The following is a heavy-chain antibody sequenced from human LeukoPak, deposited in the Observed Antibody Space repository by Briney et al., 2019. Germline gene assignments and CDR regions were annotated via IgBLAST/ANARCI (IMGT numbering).Heavy chain of an antibody. CDR3: ARTPIRARGYSYGSLVTYYFDY. D-gene: IGHD5-18*01. J-gene: IGHJ4*02. CDR1: GYTFTGYY. Sequence: ASVKVSCKASGYTFTGYYMHWVRQAPGQGLEWMRWIKPNSGGTNYAQKFQGRVTITADKSTSTAYMELSSLRSEDTAVYYCARTPIRARGYSYGSLVTYYFDYWGQGTLVTVSS. V-gene: IGHV1-2*02. CDR2: IKPNSGGT.